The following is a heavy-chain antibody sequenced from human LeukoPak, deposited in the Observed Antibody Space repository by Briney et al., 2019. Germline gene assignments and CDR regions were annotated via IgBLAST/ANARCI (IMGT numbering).Heavy chain of an antibody. CDR1: GLRFSDYV. CDR3: ARDLHDYGDFFDSY. D-gene: IGHD4-17*01. Sequence: GGSLRLSCAASGLRFSDYVMHWVRQAPGKGLEWVSSISSSSSYIYYADSVKGRFAISRDNAKNSLYLQMNSLRAEDTAVYYCARDLHDYGDFFDSYWGQGTLVTVSS. V-gene: IGHV3-21*01. J-gene: IGHJ4*02. CDR2: ISSSSSYI.